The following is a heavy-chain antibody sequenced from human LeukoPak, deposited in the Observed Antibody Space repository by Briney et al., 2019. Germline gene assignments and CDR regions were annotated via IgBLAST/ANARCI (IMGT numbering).Heavy chain of an antibody. CDR1: GYXFTSYG. Sequence: EASVKVSCKASGYXFTSYGMSWVRQAPGQGLEWMGLISTYNGRTNSAQNFQGRVTMTTDTSTSTVYMEKRSLRSDDTAVYYCARDWFCSGGYCHDAFDIWGQGTMVTVSS. CDR2: ISTYNGRT. D-gene: IGHD2-21*02. J-gene: IGHJ3*02. CDR3: ARDWFCSGGYCHDAFDI. V-gene: IGHV1-18*01.